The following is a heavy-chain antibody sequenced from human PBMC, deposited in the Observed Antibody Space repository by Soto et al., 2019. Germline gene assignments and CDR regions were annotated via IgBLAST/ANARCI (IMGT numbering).Heavy chain of an antibody. V-gene: IGHV3-21*01. CDR2: ISSSSSYI. CDR1: GFTFSSYS. J-gene: IGHJ3*02. D-gene: IGHD3-9*01. Sequence: EVQLVESGGGLVKPGGSLRLSCAASGFTFSSYSMNWVRQAPGKGLEWVSSISSSSSYIYYADSVKGRFTISRDNAKNTQYLQMNIQRAGDTAVYYCARDGLRHFDWLLGGAFDIWGQGTMVTVSS. CDR3: ARDGLRHFDWLLGGAFDI.